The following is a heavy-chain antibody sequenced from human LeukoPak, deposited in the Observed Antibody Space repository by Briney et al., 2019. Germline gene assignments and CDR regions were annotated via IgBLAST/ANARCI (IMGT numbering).Heavy chain of an antibody. V-gene: IGHV4-34*01. J-gene: IGHJ6*03. CDR3: ARGGYDFWSGYYYYYYDMDV. D-gene: IGHD3-3*01. Sequence: SETLSLTCAVCGGSFSGYYWSWIRQPPGKGLEWIRDVNHSGSTNYNPSLKSRVTISVDTSKNPFSLKLSPVTAAATAVYYCARGGYDFWSGYYYYYYDMDVWGKGTTVTVSS. CDR2: VNHSGST. CDR1: GGSFSGYY.